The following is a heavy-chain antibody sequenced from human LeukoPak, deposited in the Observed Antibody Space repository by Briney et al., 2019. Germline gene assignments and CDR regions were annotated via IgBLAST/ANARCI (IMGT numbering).Heavy chain of an antibody. CDR2: ISDTSRFI. J-gene: IGHJ4*02. V-gene: IGHV3-21*01. CDR3: AKEDGLFDY. CDR1: GFTFSSYN. Sequence: PERSLRLSCAASGFTFSSYNMNWVRQAPGKGLEWVSSISDTSRFIYYAASVKGRFTISRDNAKDSLYLQMNSLRVEDTAVYYCAKEDGLFDYWGQGTLVTVSS.